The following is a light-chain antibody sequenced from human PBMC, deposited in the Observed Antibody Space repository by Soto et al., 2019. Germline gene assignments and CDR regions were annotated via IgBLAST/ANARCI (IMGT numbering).Light chain of an antibody. CDR3: QQYDNWPQT. CDR1: QSVSSN. J-gene: IGKJ1*01. V-gene: IGKV3-15*01. Sequence: EIVMTQSPGTLSVSPGERATLSCMASQSVSSNLAWYQQKPGQAPRLLIYGASTRATGIPARFSGTGSGTDFTLTVSSLQSEDFAVYYCQQYDNWPQTFGQGTKVDIK. CDR2: GAS.